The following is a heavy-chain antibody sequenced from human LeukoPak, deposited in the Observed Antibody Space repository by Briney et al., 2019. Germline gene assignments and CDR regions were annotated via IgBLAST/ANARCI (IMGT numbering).Heavy chain of an antibody. V-gene: IGHV3-15*01. CDR2: IKSKSDGGTT. J-gene: IGHJ3*02. Sequence: NSGGSLRLSCAVSGFTFSSYRMTWVRQAPGKGLEWVGRIKSKSDGGTTDYAAPVKGRFTISRDDSKNTLYLQMNSLKTEDTAVYYCTTAPRGYCSGGSCSYAFDIWGQGTMVTVSS. D-gene: IGHD2-15*01. CDR1: GFTFSSYR. CDR3: TTAPRGYCSGGSCSYAFDI.